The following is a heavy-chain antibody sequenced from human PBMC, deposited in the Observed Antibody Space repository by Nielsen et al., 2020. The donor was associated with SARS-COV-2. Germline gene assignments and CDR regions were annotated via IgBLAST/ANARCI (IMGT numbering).Heavy chain of an antibody. D-gene: IGHD1-14*01. CDR2: ISGSGGST. J-gene: IGHJ5*02. V-gene: IGHV3-23*01. Sequence: GESLKISCAASGFTFSSYALSWVRQAPGKGLELVSAISGSGGSTYYADSAKGRFTISRDNSKNTLYLQMNSLRAEDTDVYYCAHRRKWDNPLRFDPWGQGTLVTVSS. CDR1: GFTFSSYA. CDR3: AHRRKWDNPLRFDP.